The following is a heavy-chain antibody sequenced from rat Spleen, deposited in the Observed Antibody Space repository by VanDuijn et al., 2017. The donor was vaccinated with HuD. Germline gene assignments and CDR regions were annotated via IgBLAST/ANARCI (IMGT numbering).Heavy chain of an antibody. D-gene: IGHD1-4*01. CDR3: TTSATRALDY. Sequence: EVQLVESGGGLVQPGGSLKLSCVASGFTFSDYGMAWVRQAPKKGLEWVTDIIYDGSNTFYRDSVKGRFTISRDNAKSSLYLQMDSLRSEDTATYYCTTSATRALDYWGQGVMVTVSS. V-gene: IGHV5-20*01. J-gene: IGHJ2*01. CDR2: IIYDGSNT. CDR1: GFTFSDYG.